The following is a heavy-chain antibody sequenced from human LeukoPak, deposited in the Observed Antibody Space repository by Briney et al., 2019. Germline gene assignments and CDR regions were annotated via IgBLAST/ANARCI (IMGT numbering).Heavy chain of an antibody. D-gene: IGHD2-2*01. J-gene: IGHJ4*02. Sequence: PGGSLRLSCAASGFTLSSDALSWVRQAPGKGLEWVSVISGSGGSTYYADSVKGRFTISRDNSKNTLYLQMNSLRAEDTALYYCAKDACSTTCYWSDYWGRGTLVTVSS. CDR3: AKDACSTTCYWSDY. CDR2: ISGSGGST. CDR1: GFTLSSDA. V-gene: IGHV3-23*01.